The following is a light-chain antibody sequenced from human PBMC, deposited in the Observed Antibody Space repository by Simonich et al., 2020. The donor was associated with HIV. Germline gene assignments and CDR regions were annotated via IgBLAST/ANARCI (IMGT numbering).Light chain of an antibody. J-gene: IGLJ1*01. Sequence: QSALTQPASVSGSPGQSITISCTGTSSDVGRYNLFSWYQQHPGKAPKLTIYDVSKRPSGVSNRFSGSKSGNTASLTISGLQAEDEADYYCCSYAGSSTYVFGTGTKVTVL. CDR1: SSDVGRYNL. CDR3: CSYAGSSTYV. CDR2: DVS. V-gene: IGLV2-23*02.